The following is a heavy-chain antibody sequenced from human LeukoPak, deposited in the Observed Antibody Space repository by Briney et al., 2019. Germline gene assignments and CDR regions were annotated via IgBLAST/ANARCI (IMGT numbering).Heavy chain of an antibody. D-gene: IGHD3-10*01. CDR1: GGSISSGGYS. V-gene: IGHV4-31*03. CDR3: AREQYYGSGSYYWFDP. Sequence: SQTLSLTCTVSGGSISSGGYSWSWIRQHPGKGLEWIGYIYYSGSTYYNPSLKSRVTISVDTSKNQFSLKLSSVTAADTAVYYCAREQYYGSGSYYWFDPWGQGTLVTVSS. CDR2: IYYSGST. J-gene: IGHJ5*02.